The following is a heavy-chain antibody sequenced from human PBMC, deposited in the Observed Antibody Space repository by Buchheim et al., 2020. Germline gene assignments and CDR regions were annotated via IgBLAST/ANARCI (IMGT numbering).Heavy chain of an antibody. D-gene: IGHD2-15*01. V-gene: IGHV3-23*01. Sequence: EVQLLESGGGLVQPGGSLRLSCAASGFTVSRYAMSWVRQAPGKGLERVSAISGSGGSTYYADSVKGRFTMYRDKSKNTLYMQMNSLRAEDTAVYYCAIAIRTVVAAHGYWGQGTL. CDR2: ISGSGGST. J-gene: IGHJ4*02. CDR3: AIAIRTVVAAHGY. CDR1: GFTVSRYA.